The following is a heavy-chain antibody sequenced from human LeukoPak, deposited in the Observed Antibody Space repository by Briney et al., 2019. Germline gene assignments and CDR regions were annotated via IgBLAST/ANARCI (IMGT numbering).Heavy chain of an antibody. J-gene: IGHJ3*02. Sequence: KPSQTLSLTCTVSGVSISSGGYYWRWLRQHRGKGLEWIGYIYYSGSTYYNPSLKSRVTISVDTSKNQFSLKLSSVTAADTAVYYCAYCSSTSLNAFDIWGQGTMVTVSS. CDR2: IYYSGST. V-gene: IGHV4-31*03. CDR1: GVSISSGGYY. D-gene: IGHD2-2*01. CDR3: AYCSSTSLNAFDI.